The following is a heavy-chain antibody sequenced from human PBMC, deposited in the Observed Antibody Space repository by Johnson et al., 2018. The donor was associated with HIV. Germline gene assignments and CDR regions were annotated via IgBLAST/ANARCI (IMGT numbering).Heavy chain of an antibody. CDR1: GITVGTNY. Sequence: EVQLVESGGGLVQPGGSLRLSCAASGITVGTNYMSWVRQAPGKGLEWVSVVFSVGDVYYADCVTGSFTISRHNSKNMVYLQLNSLRPEDTAVYYCARDGRDLVTRGSFDVWGQGTVVTVSS. D-gene: IGHD3-9*01. CDR2: VFSVGDV. CDR3: ARDGRDLVTRGSFDV. V-gene: IGHV3-66*01. J-gene: IGHJ3*01.